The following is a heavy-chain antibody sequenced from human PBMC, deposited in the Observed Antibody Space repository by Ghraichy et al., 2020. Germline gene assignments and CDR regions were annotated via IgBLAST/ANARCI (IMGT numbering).Heavy chain of an antibody. CDR2: IKQNGSER. CDR3: ARSPGVNFNY. V-gene: IGHV3-7*03. J-gene: IGHJ4*02. Sequence: GGSLLSCAASGFPFSTYWMNWVRQAPGKGLEWVANIKQNGSERHYVDSVKGRFTISRDNAQNSLYLQMNSLSDEDTAVYYCARSPGVNFNYWGQGTLVTVSS. CDR1: GFPFSTYW.